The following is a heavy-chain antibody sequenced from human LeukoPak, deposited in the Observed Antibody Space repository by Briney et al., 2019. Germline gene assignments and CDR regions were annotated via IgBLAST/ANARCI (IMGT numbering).Heavy chain of an antibody. CDR3: ARVEWELLGRGFDP. Sequence: SGGSLRLSCAASGFTFSSYGMSWVRQAPGKGLEWVSAISGSGGSTYYADSVKGRFTISRDNTKNSLYLQMNGLRAEDTAVYYCARVEWELLGRGFDPWGQGTLVTVSS. V-gene: IGHV3-23*01. D-gene: IGHD1-26*01. CDR2: ISGSGGST. CDR1: GFTFSSYG. J-gene: IGHJ5*02.